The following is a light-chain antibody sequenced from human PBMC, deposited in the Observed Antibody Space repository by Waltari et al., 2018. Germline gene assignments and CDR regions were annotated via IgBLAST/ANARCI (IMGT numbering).Light chain of an antibody. Sequence: QSVLTQPASVSESPGQSITIPCTGTSSDVGYFNHVPWYQQQPDKAPKLLIYDVTIRPSGVPDRFSGTKSGHTASLTISGLQVDDEADYYCSSDTTSGSYVFASGTKVTVL. V-gene: IGLV2-14*03. J-gene: IGLJ1*01. CDR2: DVT. CDR3: SSDTTSGSYV. CDR1: SSDVGYFNH.